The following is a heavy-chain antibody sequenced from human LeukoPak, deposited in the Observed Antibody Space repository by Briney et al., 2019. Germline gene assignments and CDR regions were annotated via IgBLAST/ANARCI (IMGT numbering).Heavy chain of an antibody. CDR2: IWYDGSNK. CDR1: GFTFSSYG. CDR3: AKDRTEYYYDSSGYYIDY. D-gene: IGHD3-22*01. J-gene: IGHJ4*02. Sequence: GSLRLSCAASGFTFSSYGMHWVRQAPGKGLEWVAVIWYDGSNKYYADSVKGRFTISRDNSKNTLYLQMNSLRAEDTAVYYCAKDRTEYYYDSSGYYIDYWGQGTLVTVSS. V-gene: IGHV3-33*06.